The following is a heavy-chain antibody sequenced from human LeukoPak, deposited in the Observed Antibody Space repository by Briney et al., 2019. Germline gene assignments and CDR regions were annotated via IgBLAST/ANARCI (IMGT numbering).Heavy chain of an antibody. CDR3: ASGEENSYGYYYYYYMDV. V-gene: IGHV1-69*05. Sequence: SVKVSCKASGYTFTGDYMHWVRQAPGQGLEWMGRIIPIFGTANYAQKFQGRVTITTDESTSTAYMELSSLRSEDTAVYYCASGEENSYGYYYYYYMDVWGKGTTVTVSS. CDR1: GYTFTGDY. CDR2: IIPIFGTA. J-gene: IGHJ6*03. D-gene: IGHD5-18*01.